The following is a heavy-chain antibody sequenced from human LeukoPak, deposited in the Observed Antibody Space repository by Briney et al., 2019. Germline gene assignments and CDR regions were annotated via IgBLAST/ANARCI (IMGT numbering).Heavy chain of an antibody. D-gene: IGHD2-15*01. CDR2: IYHSGST. V-gene: IGHV4-4*02. J-gene: IGHJ5*02. CDR1: GGSISSSNW. CDR3: ARVEGLVVVAAFPPRLVQNWFDP. Sequence: SETLSLTCAVSGGSISSSNWWSWVRQPPGKGLEWIGEIYHSGSTNYNPSLKSRVTISVDKSKNQFSLKLSSVTAADTAVYYCARVEGLVVVAAFPPRLVQNWFDPWGQGTLVTVSS.